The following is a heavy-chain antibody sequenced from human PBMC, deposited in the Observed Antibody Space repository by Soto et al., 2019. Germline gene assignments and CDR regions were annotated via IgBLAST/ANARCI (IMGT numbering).Heavy chain of an antibody. J-gene: IGHJ4*02. D-gene: IGHD6-19*01. CDR2: ISSSSSYI. Sequence: EVQLVESGGDLVKPGGSLRLSCAASGFTFSSYSMNWVRQAPGKGLEWVSSISSSSSYIYYADSVKGRFTISRDNAKNSLYREMNSVRAEDTAVYYCARYGGSEYSSVFLPNRVPAYIGYWGQGTLVTVSS. V-gene: IGHV3-21*01. CDR1: GFTFSSYS. CDR3: ARYGGSEYSSVFLPNRVPAYIGY.